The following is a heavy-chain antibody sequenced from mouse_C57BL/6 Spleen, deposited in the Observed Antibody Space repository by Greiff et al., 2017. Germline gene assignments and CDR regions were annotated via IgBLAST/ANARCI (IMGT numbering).Heavy chain of an antibody. D-gene: IGHD2-3*01. CDR1: GYTFTGYW. J-gene: IGHJ3*01. V-gene: IGHV1-9*01. CDR2: ILPGSGST. Sequence: QVQLQQSGAELMKPGASVTLSCKATGYTFTGYWIEWVKQRPGHGLEWIGEILPGSGSTNYNEKFKGKATLTADTSSNTAYMQLSSLTTEDSAISYCAGRYYDGYPFAYWGQGTLVTVSA. CDR3: AGRYYDGYPFAY.